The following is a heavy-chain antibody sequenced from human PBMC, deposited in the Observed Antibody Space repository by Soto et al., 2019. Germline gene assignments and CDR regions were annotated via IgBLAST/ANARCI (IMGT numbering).Heavy chain of an antibody. Sequence: QITLKESGPTLVKPTQTLTLTCSFSAFSLSTSGVAVGWLRQPPGKALVWLAVIYWDDARRYSPSLKSRLTITKDTSKNQVVLTMTNMDPVDTATYYCAHRVPIEGHFAPWGQGTLVTVSS. CDR3: AHRVPIEGHFAP. CDR2: IYWDDAR. V-gene: IGHV2-5*02. CDR1: AFSLSTSGVA. J-gene: IGHJ5*02.